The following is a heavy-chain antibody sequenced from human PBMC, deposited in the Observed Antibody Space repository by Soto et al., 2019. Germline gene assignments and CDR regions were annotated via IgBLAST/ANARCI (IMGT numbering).Heavy chain of an antibody. CDR2: ISSSSSYT. V-gene: IGHV3-11*05. CDR1: GFTFSDYY. J-gene: IGHJ4*02. D-gene: IGHD5-18*01. Sequence: QVQLVESGGGLVKPGGSLRLSCAASGFTFSDYYMSWIRQAPGKGLEWVSYISSSSSYTNYADSVKGRFTISRDNAKNSLDLQMNSLRAEDTAVYYCAPHTAMVTSFDYWGQGTLVTVSS. CDR3: APHTAMVTSFDY.